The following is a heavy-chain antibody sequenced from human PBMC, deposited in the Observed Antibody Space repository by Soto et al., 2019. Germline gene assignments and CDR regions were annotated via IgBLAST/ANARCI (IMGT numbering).Heavy chain of an antibody. CDR1: GDSINNRSYY. CDR2: IYYSGST. V-gene: IGHV4-39*01. CDR3: ARQRTSVVTQAYFDS. D-gene: IGHD2-21*02. Sequence: SETLSLTCTVTGDSINNRSYYWGWIRQPPGKGLEWIGSIYYSGSTYNNPSLKSRVSMSVDTSKNQFSLKLRSVTAADTALYYCARQRTSVVTQAYFDSWGQGPLVTVYS. J-gene: IGHJ4*02.